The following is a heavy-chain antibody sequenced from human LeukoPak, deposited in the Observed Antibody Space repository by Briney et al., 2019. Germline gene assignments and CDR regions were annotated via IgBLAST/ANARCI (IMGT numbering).Heavy chain of an antibody. Sequence: GGSLRLSCAASGFTFRNYGMHWVRQAPGKGLEGVAVTSHDGSNKYYTDSVKGRFTISRDNSKDTLYLQMNRLRTEDTAVYYCVKDWGAYFASGSSYFDYWGQGTLVTVSS. D-gene: IGHD3-10*01. CDR3: VKDWGAYFASGSSYFDY. J-gene: IGHJ4*02. CDR2: TSHDGSNK. V-gene: IGHV3-30*18. CDR1: GFTFRNYG.